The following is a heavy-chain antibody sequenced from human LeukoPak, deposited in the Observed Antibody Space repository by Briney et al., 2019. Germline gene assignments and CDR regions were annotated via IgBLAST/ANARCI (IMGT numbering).Heavy chain of an antibody. Sequence: ASVKVSCKASGYTFTGYYMHWVRQAPGQGLEWMGWINPNSGGTNYSQKFQGRVTITRDTSASTAYMELSSLRSEDTAVYYCARLTWGGKQLVDDAFDIWGQGTMVTVSS. CDR2: INPNSGGT. CDR3: ARLTWGGKQLVDDAFDI. D-gene: IGHD6-13*01. V-gene: IGHV1-2*02. CDR1: GYTFTGYY. J-gene: IGHJ3*02.